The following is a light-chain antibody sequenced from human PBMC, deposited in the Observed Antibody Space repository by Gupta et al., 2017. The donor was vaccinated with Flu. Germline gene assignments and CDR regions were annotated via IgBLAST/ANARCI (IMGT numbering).Light chain of an antibody. CDR3: SSYTSTTTFYV. V-gene: IGLV2-14*03. Sequence: SDDGNSDYVSWYQQDHRNTPKLLIFDVGNRPSGGASRCSGAKSGSTTSLTTSGVQAEDETKDYCSSYTSTTTFYVFGTGTKVTVL. CDR2: DVG. CDR1: SDDGNSDY. J-gene: IGLJ1*01.